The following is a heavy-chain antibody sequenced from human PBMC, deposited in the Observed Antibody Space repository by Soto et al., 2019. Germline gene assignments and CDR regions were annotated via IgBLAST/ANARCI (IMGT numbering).Heavy chain of an antibody. CDR1: GYRFGAYW. CDR3: ARGGISGTPPDY. Sequence: PGESLKISCQGSGYRFGAYWIGWVRQMPGKGLEWMGIIHPGDSITKYRPSFQGQVTISADTSINTTYLQWSSLKASDTAMYFCARGGISGTPPDYWGQGTQVTVSS. J-gene: IGHJ4*02. V-gene: IGHV5-51*01. D-gene: IGHD1-7*01. CDR2: IHPGDSIT.